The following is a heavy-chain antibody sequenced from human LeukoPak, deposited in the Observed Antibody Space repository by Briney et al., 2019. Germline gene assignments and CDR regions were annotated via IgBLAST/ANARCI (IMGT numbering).Heavy chain of an antibody. CDR1: GFIFNKAW. CDR2: IKSKDDGETT. Sequence: GGSLRLFCAASGFIFNKAWMNWVRQAPGKGPEWVGRIKSKDDGETTDYGAPVKGRFTISRDDSKNTLYLQMNSLKTDDTAIYYCTPVMVEDRGFWGQGTLVTVSS. CDR3: TPVMVEDRGF. V-gene: IGHV3-15*01. D-gene: IGHD2-15*01. J-gene: IGHJ4*02.